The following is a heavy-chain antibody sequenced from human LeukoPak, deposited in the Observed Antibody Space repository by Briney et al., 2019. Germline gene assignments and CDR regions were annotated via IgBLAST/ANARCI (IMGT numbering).Heavy chain of an antibody. CDR2: ISPYNGKT. J-gene: IGHJ4*02. Sequence: GASVKVSCTISGYSFNTFGVTWVRQAPGQGLEWLGWISPYNGKTNYAPKVQGRVTLTTDTSARTAYMELRSLRSDDTAVYYCARDVGVSGLLLDFDYWGQGTLVTVAS. CDR1: GYSFNTFG. V-gene: IGHV1-18*01. CDR3: ARDVGVSGLLLDFDY. D-gene: IGHD2-21*01.